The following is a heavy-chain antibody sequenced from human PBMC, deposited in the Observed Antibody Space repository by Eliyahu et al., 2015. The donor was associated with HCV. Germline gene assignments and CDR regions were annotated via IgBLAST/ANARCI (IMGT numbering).Heavy chain of an antibody. CDR1: GFIFSSYG. CDR3: AWRGGFGEPIY. Sequence: EVQMVESGGGLIQPGGSLRXSXAASGFIFSSYGMNWVRQAPGKGLEWISYISSTGTSIYYADSVKGRFTISRDNAKNSLYLQMNSLSDEDTAFYYCAWRGGFGEPIYWGQGTLVTVSS. D-gene: IGHD3-10*01. CDR2: ISSTGTSI. J-gene: IGHJ4*02. V-gene: IGHV3-48*02.